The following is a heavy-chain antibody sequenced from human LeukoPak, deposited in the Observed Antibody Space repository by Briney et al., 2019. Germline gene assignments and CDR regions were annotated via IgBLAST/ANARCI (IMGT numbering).Heavy chain of an antibody. CDR1: GSPFSSYW. Sequence: PGGSLRLPCAASGSPFSSYWMHGAPQAPAKGLVWVSRINSDGSSTSYADSVKGRFTISRDNAKNTLYLQMNSLRAEDTAVYYWAGGWNNDCWGQGTLVTVSS. CDR2: INSDGSST. D-gene: IGHD1/OR15-1a*01. V-gene: IGHV3-74*01. J-gene: IGHJ4*02. CDR3: AGGWNNDC.